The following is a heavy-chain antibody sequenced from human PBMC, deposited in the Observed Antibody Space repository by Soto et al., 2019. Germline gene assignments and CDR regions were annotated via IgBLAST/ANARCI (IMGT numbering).Heavy chain of an antibody. CDR3: AKRYCDCSSTSCCVLGAFDI. V-gene: IGHV3-23*01. Sequence: GGSLRLSCAASGFTFSIYAMSWVRQAPGKGLEWVSGISSSGGTTYSADSVKGRFTISRDNSKNTLYLQINSLRAEDTAVYFLAKRYCDCSSTSCCVLGAFDIWGQGTMVTVSS. CDR1: GFTFSIYA. J-gene: IGHJ3*02. CDR2: ISSSGGTT. D-gene: IGHD2-2*01.